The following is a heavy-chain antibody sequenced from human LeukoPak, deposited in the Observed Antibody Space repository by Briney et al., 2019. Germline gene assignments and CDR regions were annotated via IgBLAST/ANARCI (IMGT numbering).Heavy chain of an antibody. J-gene: IGHJ4*02. D-gene: IGHD3-10*01. Sequence: TGGSLRLSCAASGFTFSNYNMNWVRQPPGKGLQWVSYISSSSNIIYYADSVKGRFTISRDNAKNSLFLQTNSLRAEDTAVYYCARDFAREFTIDYWGQGTLVTVSS. CDR3: ARDFAREFTIDY. V-gene: IGHV3-48*01. CDR1: GFTFSNYN. CDR2: ISSSSNII.